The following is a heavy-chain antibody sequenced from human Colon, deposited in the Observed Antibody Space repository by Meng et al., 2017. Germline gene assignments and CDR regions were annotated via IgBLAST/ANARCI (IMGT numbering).Heavy chain of an antibody. CDR1: GGSSSRSDW. CDR2: TSHSGST. V-gene: IGHV4-4*02. CDR3: ASSDYYRSDY. J-gene: IGHJ4*02. Sequence: QVQLQESGPGLVRPSETLCLTCAVSGGSSSRSDWWSWVRQPPGKGLGWIGETSHSGSTNYSPSLKSRVTISLDKSKNQLSLKLNSVTAADTAVYYCASSDYYRSDYWGQGTLVTVSS. D-gene: IGHD3-22*01.